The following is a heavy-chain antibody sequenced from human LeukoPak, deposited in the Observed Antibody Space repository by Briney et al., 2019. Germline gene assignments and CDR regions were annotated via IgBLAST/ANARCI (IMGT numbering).Heavy chain of an antibody. CDR3: ASRPAYYYDSSGYYPGAFDI. D-gene: IGHD3-22*01. Sequence: GASVKVSCKASGYTFTSYYMHWVRQAPGQGLEWMGWINPNSGGTNYAQKFQGRVTMTRDTSISTAYMELSSLRSEDTAVYYCASRPAYYYDSSGYYPGAFDIWGQGTMVTVSS. CDR2: INPNSGGT. V-gene: IGHV1-2*02. CDR1: GYTFTSYY. J-gene: IGHJ3*02.